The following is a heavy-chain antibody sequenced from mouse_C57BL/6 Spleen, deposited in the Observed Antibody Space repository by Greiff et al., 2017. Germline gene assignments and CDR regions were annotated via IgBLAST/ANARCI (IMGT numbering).Heavy chain of an antibody. Sequence: VQLQQSVAELVRPGASVKLSCTASGFNIKNTYMHWVKQRPEQGLEWIGRIDPANGNTKYAPKFQGKATITADTSSNTAYLQLSSLTSEDTAIYYCARGEGYDGYLYWYFDVWGTGTPVTVSS. CDR2: IDPANGNT. D-gene: IGHD2-3*01. J-gene: IGHJ1*03. V-gene: IGHV14-3*01. CDR1: GFNIKNTY. CDR3: ARGEGYDGYLYWYFDV.